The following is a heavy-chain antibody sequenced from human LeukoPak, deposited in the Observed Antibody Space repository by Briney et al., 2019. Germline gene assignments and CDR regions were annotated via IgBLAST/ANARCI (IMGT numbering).Heavy chain of an antibody. CDR1: GYSFTSYW. Sequence: GESLKISCKGSGYSFTSYWISWVRQMPGKGLEWMGRIDPSDSYTNYSPSFQGHVTISADKSISTAYPQWSSLKASDTAMYYCARHDVSGYCSGGSCSRSNYFDYWGQGTLVTVSS. CDR2: IDPSDSYT. D-gene: IGHD2-15*01. CDR3: ARHDVSGYCSGGSCSRSNYFDY. J-gene: IGHJ4*02. V-gene: IGHV5-10-1*01.